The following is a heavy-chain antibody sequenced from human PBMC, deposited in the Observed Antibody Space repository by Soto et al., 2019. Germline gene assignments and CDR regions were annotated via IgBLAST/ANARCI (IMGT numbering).Heavy chain of an antibody. J-gene: IGHJ4*02. V-gene: IGHV3-30*18. D-gene: IGHD3-22*01. CDR3: AKGAHYYDSSGYSLDY. CDR2: ISYDGSNK. Sequence: GALRLSCAASGFTFSSYGMHWVRQAPGKGLEWVAVISYDGSNKYYADSVKGRFTISRDNSKNTLYLQMNSLRAEDTAVYYCAKGAHYYDSSGYSLDYWGQGTLVT. CDR1: GFTFSSYG.